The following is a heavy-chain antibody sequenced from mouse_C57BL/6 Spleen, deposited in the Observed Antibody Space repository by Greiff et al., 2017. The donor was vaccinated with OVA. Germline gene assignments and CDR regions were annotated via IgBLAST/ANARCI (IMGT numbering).Heavy chain of an antibody. CDR2: IYPGSGNT. CDR3: ARGGIYCGSSTIDY. CDR1: GYSFTSYY. D-gene: IGHD1-1*01. V-gene: IGHV1-66*01. Sequence: VQLQQSGPELVKPGASVKISCKASGYSFTSYYIHWVKQRPGQGLEWIGWIYPGSGNTKYNEKFKGKATLTADTSSSTAYMQLSSLTSEDSAVYYCARGGIYCGSSTIDYWGQGTTLTVSS. J-gene: IGHJ2*01.